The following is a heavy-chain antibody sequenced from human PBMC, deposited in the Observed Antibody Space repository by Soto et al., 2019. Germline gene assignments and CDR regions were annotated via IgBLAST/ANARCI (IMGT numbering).Heavy chain of an antibody. J-gene: IGHJ3*02. V-gene: IGHV4-59*01. Sequence: SETLSLTCTVSGGSISSYYWSWIRQPPGKGLEWIGYIYYSGSTNYNPSLKSRVTISVDTSKNQFSLKLSSVTAADTAVYYCAGRLYYDFWSGYYAFDIWGQGTMVTVSS. D-gene: IGHD3-3*01. CDR3: AGRLYYDFWSGYYAFDI. CDR2: IYYSGST. CDR1: GGSISSYY.